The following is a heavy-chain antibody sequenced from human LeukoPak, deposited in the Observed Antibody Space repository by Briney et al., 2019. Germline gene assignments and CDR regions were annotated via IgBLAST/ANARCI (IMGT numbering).Heavy chain of an antibody. J-gene: IGHJ4*02. CDR3: ARDTVYGNYYFDN. D-gene: IGHD4-11*01. Sequence: GGSLRLSCAASGFTFNDYYMSWLRQAPGKGLEWVSYMSGSGGFTTFYADSVKGRFTISRDDAKNLLYLQMHNLRSEDTAVYFCARDTVYGNYYFDNWARESWSPSPQ. CDR2: MSGSGGFTT. CDR1: GFTFNDYY. V-gene: IGHV3-11*01.